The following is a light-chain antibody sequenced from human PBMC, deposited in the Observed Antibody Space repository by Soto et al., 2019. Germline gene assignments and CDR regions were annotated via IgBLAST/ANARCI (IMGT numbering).Light chain of an antibody. V-gene: IGKV3-20*01. Sequence: EIVLTQSPGTLSLSPRERATLSCRASQSVSSRYLAWYQQKAGQAPRLLIYGASSRATGIPDRFSGSGSGTDFTLTISSLEPQDFAVYYCQQYGSSPPITFGGGTKVEIK. J-gene: IGKJ4*01. CDR3: QQYGSSPPIT. CDR1: QSVSSRY. CDR2: GAS.